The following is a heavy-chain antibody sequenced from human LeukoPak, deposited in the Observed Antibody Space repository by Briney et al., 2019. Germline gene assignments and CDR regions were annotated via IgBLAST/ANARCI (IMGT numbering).Heavy chain of an antibody. CDR3: ARIPGGYYYAMDV. V-gene: IGHV3-48*02. CDR2: ISSRSSNI. D-gene: IGHD3-16*01. Sequence: GGSLRLSCAASEFTFSSYVMSWVRQAPGKGLEWVSYISSRSSNIYYADSVKGRFTISRDNAKNSLYLQMNSLRDEDTAVYYCARIPGGYYYAMDVWGQGTTVTVSS. J-gene: IGHJ6*02. CDR1: EFTFSSYV.